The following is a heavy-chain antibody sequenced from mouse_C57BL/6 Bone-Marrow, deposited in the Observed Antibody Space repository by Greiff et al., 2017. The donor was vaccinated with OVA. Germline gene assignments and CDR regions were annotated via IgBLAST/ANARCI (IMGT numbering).Heavy chain of an antibody. J-gene: IGHJ3*01. V-gene: IGHV3-6*01. CDR2: ISYDGSN. Sequence: DVQLQESGPGLVKPSQSLSLTCSVTGYSITSGYYWNWIRQFPGNKLEWMGYISYDGSNNYNPSLKNRISITRDTSKNQFFLKLNSVTTEDTATYYCARGPGTAYWGQGTLVTVSA. CDR1: GYSITSGYY. D-gene: IGHD4-1*01. CDR3: ARGPGTAY.